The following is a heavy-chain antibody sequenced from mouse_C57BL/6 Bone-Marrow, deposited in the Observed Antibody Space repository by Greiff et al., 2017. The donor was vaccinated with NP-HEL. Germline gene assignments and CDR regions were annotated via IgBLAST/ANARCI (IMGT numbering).Heavy chain of an antibody. CDR1: GYTFTSYG. V-gene: IGHV1-81*01. J-gene: IGHJ3*01. Sequence: VQLQQSGAELARPGASVKLSCKASGYTFTSYGISWVKQRTGQGLEWIGEIYPRSGNTYYNEKFKGKATLTADKSSSTAYMELRSLTSEDSAVYICARSGGNYVRFAYWGQGTLVTVSA. D-gene: IGHD2-1*01. CDR2: IYPRSGNT. CDR3: ARSGGNYVRFAY.